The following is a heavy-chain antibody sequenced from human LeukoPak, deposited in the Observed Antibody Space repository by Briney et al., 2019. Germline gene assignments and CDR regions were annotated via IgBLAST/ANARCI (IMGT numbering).Heavy chain of an antibody. CDR3: ARGGSSGWPRYFQH. CDR2: INPNSGGT. V-gene: IGHV1-2*04. Sequence: ASVKVSCKASGYTFTGYYMHWVRQAPGQGLEWMGWINPNSGGTNYAQKFQGWVTMTRDTSISTAYMELSRLRSDDTAVYYCARGGSSGWPRYFQHWGQGTLSPSPQ. J-gene: IGHJ1*01. CDR1: GYTFTGYY. D-gene: IGHD6-19*01.